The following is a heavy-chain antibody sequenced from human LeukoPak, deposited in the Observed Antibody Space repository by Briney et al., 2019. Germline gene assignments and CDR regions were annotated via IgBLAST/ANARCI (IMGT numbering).Heavy chain of an antibody. V-gene: IGHV4-34*01. Sequence: SETLSLTCAVYGGSFSGYYWSWLRQPPGKGLEWLGEINHSGSTNYNPSLKSRVTISVDTSKNQFSLKLSSVTAADTAVYYCARPRTYYYGSGSYYDYWGQGTLVTVSS. J-gene: IGHJ4*02. CDR1: GGSFSGYY. CDR3: ARPRTYYYGSGSYYDY. D-gene: IGHD3-10*01. CDR2: INHSGST.